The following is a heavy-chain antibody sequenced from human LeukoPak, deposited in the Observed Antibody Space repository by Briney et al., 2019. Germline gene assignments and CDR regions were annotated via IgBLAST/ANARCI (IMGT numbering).Heavy chain of an antibody. CDR2: IYSGGST. D-gene: IGHD2-21*01. V-gene: IGHV3-53*01. J-gene: IGHJ4*02. CDR3: ARAQTPKLWALH. CDR1: GFTVSSNY. Sequence: GSLRLSCAASGFTVSSNYMSWVRQAPGKGLEWVSVIYSGGSTYYADSVKGRFTISRDNSKNTLYLQMNSLRAEDTAVYYCARAQTPKLWALHWGQGTLVTVSS.